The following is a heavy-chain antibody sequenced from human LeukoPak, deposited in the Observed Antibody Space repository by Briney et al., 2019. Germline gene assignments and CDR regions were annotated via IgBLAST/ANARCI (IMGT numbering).Heavy chain of an antibody. CDR3: ARITMVRGVIIPIPDY. J-gene: IGHJ4*02. Sequence: ASVKVSCKASGYTFTSYGISWVRQAPGQGLEWMGWISAFNGNTNYAQKLQGRVTMTTDTSTSTAYMELRSLRSDDTAVYYCARITMVRGVIIPIPDYWGQGTLVTVSS. CDR1: GYTFTSYG. CDR2: ISAFNGNT. V-gene: IGHV1-18*01. D-gene: IGHD3-10*01.